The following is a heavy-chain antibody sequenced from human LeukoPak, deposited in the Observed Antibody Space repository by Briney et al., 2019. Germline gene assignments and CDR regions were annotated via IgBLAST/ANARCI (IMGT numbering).Heavy chain of an antibody. CDR3: AKVTDLYSSTDY. CDR2: ISGSGGST. D-gene: IGHD6-13*01. Sequence: QPGGSLRPSCAASGFTFSSYAMSWVRQAPGKGLEWVSAISGSGGSTYYADSVKGRFTISRDNSKNTLYLQMNSLRAEDTAVYYCAKVTDLYSSTDYWGQGTLVTVSS. CDR1: GFTFSSYA. J-gene: IGHJ4*02. V-gene: IGHV3-23*01.